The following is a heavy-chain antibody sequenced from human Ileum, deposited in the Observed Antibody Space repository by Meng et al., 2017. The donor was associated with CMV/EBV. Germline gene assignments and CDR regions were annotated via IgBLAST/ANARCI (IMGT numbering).Heavy chain of an antibody. CDR1: TYA. CDR2: IIPILNLP. Sequence: TYAISWVRQAPGQGLEWMGEIIPILNLPHTEQKYQGRVTITADKSTSTVYMELTSLRSDDTAVYYCARDGHPTRSCGGNSCYNYFHYWGQGTLVTVSS. J-gene: IGHJ4*02. V-gene: IGHV1-69*10. CDR3: ARDGHPTRSCGGNSCYNYFHY. D-gene: IGHD2-21*01.